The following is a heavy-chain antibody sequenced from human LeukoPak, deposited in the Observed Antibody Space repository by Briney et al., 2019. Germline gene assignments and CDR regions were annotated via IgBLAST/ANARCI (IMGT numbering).Heavy chain of an antibody. CDR1: GFTFNSYP. CDR3: AREVSVVRGVN. J-gene: IGHJ4*02. V-gene: IGHV3-64*04. Sequence: GGSLRLSCSASGFTFNSYPVHWVRQAPGEGLEYVLGISRNGCSTYYAASVKGRFTISRDISKNTLYLQMNSLRAEDTAVYYCAREVSVVRGVNWGQGTLVTVSS. CDR2: ISRNGCST. D-gene: IGHD3-10*01.